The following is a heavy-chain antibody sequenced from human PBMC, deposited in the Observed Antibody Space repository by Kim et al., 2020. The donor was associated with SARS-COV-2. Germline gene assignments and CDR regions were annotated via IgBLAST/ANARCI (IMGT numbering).Heavy chain of an antibody. D-gene: IGHD1-1*01. CDR3: ARDGRTGTRNFDY. V-gene: IGHV1-18*01. J-gene: IGHJ4*02. Sequence: AQKLKGRVTMTTDTSTSTAYMELRSRRSDDTAVYYCARDGRTGTRNFDYWGQGTLVTVSS.